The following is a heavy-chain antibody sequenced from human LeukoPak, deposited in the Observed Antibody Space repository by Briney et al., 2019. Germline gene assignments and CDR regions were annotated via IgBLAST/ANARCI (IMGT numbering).Heavy chain of an antibody. CDR1: GFTFSDYY. CDR3: ARDATNDYVGSAYIQSAVDI. J-gene: IGHJ3*02. CDR2: ISSSGSTI. V-gene: IGHV3-11*01. D-gene: IGHD4/OR15-4a*01. Sequence: PGGSLRLSCAASGFTFSDYYMSWIRQAPGKGLEWVSYISSSGSTIYYADSVKGRFTISRDNAKNSLYLQMNSLRAEDTAVYYCARDATNDYVGSAYIQSAVDICRQRTMVTVSS.